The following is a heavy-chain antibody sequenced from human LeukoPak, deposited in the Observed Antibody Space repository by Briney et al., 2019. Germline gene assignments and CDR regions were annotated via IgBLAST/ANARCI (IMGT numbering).Heavy chain of an antibody. J-gene: IGHJ4*02. CDR2: ISWNSGSI. D-gene: IGHD3-9*01. V-gene: IGHV3-9*01. CDR3: AKGYYDILTGLFDY. CDR1: GFTFDDYA. Sequence: PGGSLRLSCAASGFTFDDYAMHWVRQAPGKGLEWVSGISWNSGSIGYADSVKGRFTISRDNAKNSLYLQMNSLRAEDTALYYCAKGYYDILTGLFDYWGQGTLVTVSS.